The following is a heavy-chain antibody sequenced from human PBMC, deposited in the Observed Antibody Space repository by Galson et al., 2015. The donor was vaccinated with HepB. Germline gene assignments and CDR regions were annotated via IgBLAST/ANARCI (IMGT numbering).Heavy chain of an antibody. Sequence: SLRLSCAASGFTFSSYAMSWVRQAPGKGLEWVSAISGSGGSTYYADSVKGRFTISRDNSKNTLYLQMNSLRAEDTAVYYCARLLGVYGSGSSSYYYGMDVWGQGTTVTVSS. CDR2: ISGSGGST. CDR3: ARLLGVYGSGSSSYYYGMDV. CDR1: GFTFSSYA. V-gene: IGHV3-23*01. J-gene: IGHJ6*02. D-gene: IGHD3-10*01.